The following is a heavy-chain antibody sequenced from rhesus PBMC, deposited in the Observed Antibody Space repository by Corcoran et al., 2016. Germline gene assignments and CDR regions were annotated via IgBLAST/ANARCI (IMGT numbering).Heavy chain of an antibody. CDR1: GDSISSGYG. V-gene: IGHV4S7*01. J-gene: IGHJ4*01. CDR2: IYRCTRNT. CDR3: ARVDGSRYFDY. D-gene: IGHD4-29*01. Sequence: QVQLKESGPGLVKPSETLSLTCAVSGDSISSGYGWGWIRQPPGKGLEWIVTIYRCTRNTYYDPSLKSRVTISKDTSKNQFSLKLSSGTAADTAVYYCARVDGSRYFDYWGQGVLVTVSS.